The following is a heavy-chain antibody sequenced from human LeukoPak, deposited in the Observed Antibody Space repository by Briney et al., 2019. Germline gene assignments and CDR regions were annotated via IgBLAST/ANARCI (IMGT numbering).Heavy chain of an antibody. Sequence: GASVKVSCKASGYGFSDYYMHWVQQAPGQGLEYMGWINPNSGDNSCAQKFQGRVSMTRDTSITTLYMELTSLRSDDTAVYFCARGGGIQSCGGKTCFRGFVYWGQGTLVTVSS. J-gene: IGHJ4*02. CDR1: GYGFSDYY. CDR2: INPNSGDN. CDR3: ARGGGIQSCGGKTCFRGFVY. D-gene: IGHD2-21*01. V-gene: IGHV1-2*02.